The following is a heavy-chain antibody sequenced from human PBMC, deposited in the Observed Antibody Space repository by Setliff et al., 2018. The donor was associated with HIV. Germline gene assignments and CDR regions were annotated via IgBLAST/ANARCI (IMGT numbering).Heavy chain of an antibody. CDR2: INYSGST. CDR3: ARVVWTAAAGTIDYFYYGLDV. J-gene: IGHJ6*02. V-gene: IGHV4-34*01. Sequence: LSLTCAVYGASFSAYYWSWIRQPPGKGLEWIGEINYSGSTNYKASLKSRVTISADTSKNQFSLKLSSVTAADTAVYFCARVVWTAAAGTIDYFYYGLDVWGQGTMVTVSS. CDR1: GASFSAYY. D-gene: IGHD6-13*01.